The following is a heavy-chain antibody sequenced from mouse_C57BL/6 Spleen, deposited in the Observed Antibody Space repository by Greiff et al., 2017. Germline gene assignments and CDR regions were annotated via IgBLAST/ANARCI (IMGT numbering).Heavy chain of an antibody. D-gene: IGHD2-5*01. CDR3: AKAYYSNPYAMDY. CDR1: GFTFSDYA. CDR2: ISSGSSTI. Sequence: EVMLVESGGGLVKPGGSLKLSCAASGFTFSDYAMHWVRQAPEKGLEWVAYISSGSSTIYYADTVKGRFTISRDNAKNTLFLQMTSLRSEDTAMYYCAKAYYSNPYAMDYWGQGTSVTVSA. V-gene: IGHV5-17*01. J-gene: IGHJ4*01.